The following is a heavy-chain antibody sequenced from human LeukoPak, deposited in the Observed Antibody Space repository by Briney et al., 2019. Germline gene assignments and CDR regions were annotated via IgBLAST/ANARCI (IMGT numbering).Heavy chain of an antibody. CDR1: GFTFSSYA. D-gene: IGHD3-10*01. Sequence: GGSLRLSCAASGFTFSSYAMHWVRQAPGKGLEWVAVISYDGSNKYYADSVKGRFTISRDNSKNTLYLQMNSLRAEDTAVYYCARDKESDGSGSYYSPYYYYMDVWGKGTTVIVSS. J-gene: IGHJ6*03. V-gene: IGHV3-30*04. CDR2: ISYDGSNK. CDR3: ARDKESDGSGSYYSPYYYYMDV.